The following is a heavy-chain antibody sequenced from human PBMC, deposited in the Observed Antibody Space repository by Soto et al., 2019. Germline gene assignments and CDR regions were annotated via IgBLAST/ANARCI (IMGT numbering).Heavy chain of an antibody. V-gene: IGHV4-4*02. J-gene: IGHJ6*02. CDR2: IDQNGIT. CDR1: GDPISSSKW. CDR3: ARLNRDYYYYGMDV. Sequence: SETLSLTCAVSGDPISSSKWWTWVRQTPGKGLEWIGKIDQNGITNYNPSLESRVTILKDNSKNQLSLKLTSVTAVDSAVYYCARLNRDYYYYGMDVWGQGTTVTVSS.